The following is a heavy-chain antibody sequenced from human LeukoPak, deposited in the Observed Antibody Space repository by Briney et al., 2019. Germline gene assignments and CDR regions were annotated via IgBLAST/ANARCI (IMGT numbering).Heavy chain of an antibody. Sequence: QTGGSLRLSCAASGFTFNDYAMYWVRQAPGKGLEWVTLISYDGYDKSYADSVRGRFTISRDNSRNTLYLQMDSLRSEDTAVYYCAREVDIVATSLDYWGQGTLVTVSS. CDR1: GFTFNDYA. V-gene: IGHV3-30-3*01. CDR3: AREVDIVATSLDY. D-gene: IGHD5-12*01. CDR2: ISYDGYDK. J-gene: IGHJ4*02.